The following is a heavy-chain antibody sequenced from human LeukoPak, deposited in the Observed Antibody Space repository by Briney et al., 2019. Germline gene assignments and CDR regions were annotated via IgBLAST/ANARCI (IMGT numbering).Heavy chain of an antibody. V-gene: IGHV1-18*01. D-gene: IGHD2-15*01. CDR2: ISAYNGNT. J-gene: IGHJ4*02. Sequence: GASVEGSCQASGYTFSSYGISWVRQGPGQGRERMGWISAYNGNTNYAQKLQGRVTMTTDTSTSTAYMELRSLRSDDTAVYYCAIRYCSGGSCYFDYWGQGTLVTVSS. CDR3: AIRYCSGGSCYFDY. CDR1: GYTFSSYG.